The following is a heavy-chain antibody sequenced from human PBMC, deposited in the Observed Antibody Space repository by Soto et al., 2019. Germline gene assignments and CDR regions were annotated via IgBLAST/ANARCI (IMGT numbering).Heavy chain of an antibody. CDR3: ARSHGSSTSLEIYYYYYYGMDV. CDR1: GGTFSSYA. CDR2: IIPISGTA. Sequence: QVQLVQSGAEVKKPGSSVKVSCKASGGTFSSYAISWVRQAPGQGLEWMGGIIPISGTANYEQKFQGRVTITADESTTTAYMELSSMRSEDTAVYYCARSHGSSTSLEIYYYYYYGMDVWGQGTTVTVSS. V-gene: IGHV1-69*01. J-gene: IGHJ6*02. D-gene: IGHD2-2*01.